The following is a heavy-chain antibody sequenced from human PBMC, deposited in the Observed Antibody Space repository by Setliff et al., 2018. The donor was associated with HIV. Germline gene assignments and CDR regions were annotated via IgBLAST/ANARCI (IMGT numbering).Heavy chain of an antibody. CDR2: IIPIFNTA. CDR1: GGTFSLYA. J-gene: IGHJ6*02. CDR3: AREIGDYYDSSGYYPPTDYYYGMDV. Sequence: SVKVSCKASGGTFSLYAINWVRQAPGQGLEWMGGIIPIFNTANYAQKFQGRVTITADGSTSTAYMELRSLRSDDTAVYYCAREIGDYYDSSGYYPPTDYYYGMDVWGQGTTVTVSS. V-gene: IGHV1-69*13. D-gene: IGHD3-22*01.